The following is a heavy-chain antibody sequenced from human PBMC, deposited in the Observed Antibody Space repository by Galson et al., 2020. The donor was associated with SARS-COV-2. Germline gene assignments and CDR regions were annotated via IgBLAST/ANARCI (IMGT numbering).Heavy chain of an antibody. Sequence: GESLKISCAASGFTFSSYAMNWVRQAPGKGLEWVSGISDSGGTTYYADSVKGRFTISRDNSKNTLYLQMNSLRAEDTAVYYCAKDKWSAAGSPYDAFDIWGQGTMVTVSS. CDR1: GFTFSSYA. D-gene: IGHD6-13*01. V-gene: IGHV3-23*01. CDR3: AKDKWSAAGSPYDAFDI. J-gene: IGHJ3*02. CDR2: ISDSGGTT.